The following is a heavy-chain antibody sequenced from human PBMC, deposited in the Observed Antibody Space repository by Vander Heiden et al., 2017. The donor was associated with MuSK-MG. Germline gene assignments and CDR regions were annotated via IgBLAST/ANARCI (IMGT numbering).Heavy chain of an antibody. V-gene: IGHV3-74*01. CDR3: AKEDNGDFFFDC. CDR1: GFTFSTYW. J-gene: IGHJ4*02. CDR2: VNRGVSTT. D-gene: IGHD4-17*01. Sequence: EVQLVESGGGLVQPGGSLRLSCAASGFTFSTYWMHWVRQAPGKGLEWVSRVNRGVSTTTCADSVKGRFTISRDSATTTLYMQMHGLRAEDAAVYYCAKEDNGDFFFDCWGQGT.